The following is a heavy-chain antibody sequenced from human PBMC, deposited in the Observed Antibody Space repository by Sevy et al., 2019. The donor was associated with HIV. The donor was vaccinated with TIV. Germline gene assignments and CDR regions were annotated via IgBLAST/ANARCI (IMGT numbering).Heavy chain of an antibody. CDR1: GFTFSSYE. Sequence: GGSLRLSCAASGFTFSSYEMSWVRQAPGKGLEWVSSINYIDRYIKYADSVRGGFTISRDNPKNSVSLRMNSLRDDDTAMYYCARLQSCGGSCYTFDSWGQGTLVTVSS. CDR2: INYIDRYI. V-gene: IGHV3-21*06. J-gene: IGHJ4*02. D-gene: IGHD2-15*01. CDR3: ARLQSCGGSCYTFDS.